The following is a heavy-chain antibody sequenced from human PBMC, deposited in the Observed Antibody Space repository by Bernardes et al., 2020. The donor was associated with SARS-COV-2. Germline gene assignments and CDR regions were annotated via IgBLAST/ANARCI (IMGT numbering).Heavy chain of an antibody. J-gene: IGHJ6*02. V-gene: IGHV3-30*18. CDR1: GFTFSSYG. CDR3: AKDERYYDFWSGYGGVPYYYYYYGMDV. D-gene: IGHD3-3*01. Sequence: SCAASGFTFSSYGMHWVRQAPGKGLEWVAVISYDGSNKYYADSVKGRFTISRDNSKNTLYLQMNSLRAEDTAVYYCAKDERYYDFWSGYGGVPYYYYYYGMDVWGQGTTVTVSS. CDR2: ISYDGSNK.